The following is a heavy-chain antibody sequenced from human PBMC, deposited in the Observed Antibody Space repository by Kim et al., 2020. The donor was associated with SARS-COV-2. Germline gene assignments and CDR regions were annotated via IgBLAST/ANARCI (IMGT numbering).Heavy chain of an antibody. CDR2: IYYSGST. V-gene: IGHV4-39*01. CDR1: GGSISSSSYY. D-gene: IGHD1-26*01. Sequence: SETLSLTCTVSGGSISSSSYYWGWIRQPPGKGLEWIGSIYYSGSTYYNPSLKSRVTISVDTSKNQFSLKLSSVTAADTAVYYCASLFGDFDIGGSYYMNYWGQGTLVTVSS. J-gene: IGHJ4*02. CDR3: ASLFGDFDIGGSYYMNY.